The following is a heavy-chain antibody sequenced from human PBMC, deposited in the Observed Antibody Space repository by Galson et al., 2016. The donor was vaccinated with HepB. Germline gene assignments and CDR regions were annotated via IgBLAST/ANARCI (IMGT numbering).Heavy chain of an antibody. CDR1: GFTFSSFD. D-gene: IGHD2-8*01. J-gene: IGHJ4*02. CDR2: ISYDGSNE. CDR3: AKEGEIVLMVYPTYFDY. Sequence: SLRLSCAASGFTFSSFDMHWVRQAPGEGLEWVAVISYDGSNEKYADSVKGRFTISRDNSKNTLYLQMNSLRAEDTAVYYCAKEGEIVLMVYPTYFDYWGQGTLVTVSS. V-gene: IGHV3-30*18.